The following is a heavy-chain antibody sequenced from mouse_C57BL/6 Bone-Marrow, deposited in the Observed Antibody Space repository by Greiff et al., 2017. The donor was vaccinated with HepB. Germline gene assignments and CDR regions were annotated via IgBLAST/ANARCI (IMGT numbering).Heavy chain of an antibody. Sequence: EVQVVESGGDLVKPGGSLKLSCAAPGFTFSSYGMSWVRQTPDKRLEWVATISSGGSYTYYPDSVKVRFTISRANAKNTLYLQMSSLKSEDTAMYYCARHPIFDGYPWFAYWGQGTLVTVSA. V-gene: IGHV5-6*01. CDR2: ISSGGSYT. CDR3: ARHPIFDGYPWFAY. CDR1: GFTFSSYG. J-gene: IGHJ3*01. D-gene: IGHD2-3*01.